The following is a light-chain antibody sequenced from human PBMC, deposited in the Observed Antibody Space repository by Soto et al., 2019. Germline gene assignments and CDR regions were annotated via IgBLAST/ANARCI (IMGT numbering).Light chain of an antibody. V-gene: IGLV3-25*03. CDR2: KDR. J-gene: IGLJ1*01. CDR1: ALPKQY. Sequence: SYELTQPPSVSVSPGQTARITCSGDALPKQYAYWYQQKPGQAPVLVIYKDRERPSGIPERFSGSSSGTTVTLTISGVQAEDEADYYCQSADSSGTREVFGTGTKLTVL. CDR3: QSADSSGTREV.